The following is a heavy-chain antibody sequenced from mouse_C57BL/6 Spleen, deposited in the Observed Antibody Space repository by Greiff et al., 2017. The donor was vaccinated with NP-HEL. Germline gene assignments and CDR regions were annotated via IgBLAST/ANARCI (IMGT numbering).Heavy chain of an antibody. V-gene: IGHV1-64*01. D-gene: IGHD2-4*01. Sequence: QVQLQQSGAELVKPGASVKLSCKASGYTFTSYWMHWVKQRPGQGLEWIGMIHPNSGSTNYNEKFKSKATLTVDKSSSTAYMQLSSLTSEDSAVYYCAREIYYDYDGYWGQGTTLTVSS. CDR2: IHPNSGST. CDR1: GYTFTSYW. CDR3: AREIYYDYDGY. J-gene: IGHJ2*01.